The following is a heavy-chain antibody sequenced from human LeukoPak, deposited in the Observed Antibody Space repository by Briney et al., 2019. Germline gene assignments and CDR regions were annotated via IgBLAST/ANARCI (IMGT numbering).Heavy chain of an antibody. Sequence: GASVKVSCKASGYTFTGYYMHWGRQAPGQGPEWMGWINPHNGDTDYADNFQGRVTMTGDTSITTVYMELRRLKSDDSAVYYCARGDIVIVPGANWFDPWGQGTLVTVSS. J-gene: IGHJ5*02. CDR3: ARGDIVIVPGANWFDP. D-gene: IGHD2-2*01. CDR2: INPHNGDT. V-gene: IGHV1-2*02. CDR1: GYTFTGYY.